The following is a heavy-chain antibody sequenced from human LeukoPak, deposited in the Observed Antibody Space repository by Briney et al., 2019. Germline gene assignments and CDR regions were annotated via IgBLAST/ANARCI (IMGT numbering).Heavy chain of an antibody. J-gene: IGHJ4*02. D-gene: IGHD1/OR15-1a*01. V-gene: IGHV1-8*01. CDR1: GYTFTSYD. CDR3: ARLKDQREQTFDY. Sequence: ASVKVSCKASGYTFTSYDINWVRQATGQGLEWMGWMNPNSGNTGYAQKFQGRVTMTRNTSISTAYMELSSLRSEDTAVYYCARLKDQREQTFDYWGQGPLVTVSS. CDR2: MNPNSGNT.